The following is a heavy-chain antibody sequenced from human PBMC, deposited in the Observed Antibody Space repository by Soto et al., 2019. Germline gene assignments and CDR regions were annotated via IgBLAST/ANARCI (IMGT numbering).Heavy chain of an antibody. V-gene: IGHV3-23*01. Sequence: GGSLRLSCAASGFTFSFYAMSWVRQAPGKGLEWVSTISGSGGRTNYADSVKGRFTISRDNSKTTLYLQMNSLRAEDTAVYYCAHGTAFDYWGQGTLVTVSS. CDR1: GFTFSFYA. D-gene: IGHD1-1*01. CDR2: ISGSGGRT. CDR3: AHGTAFDY. J-gene: IGHJ4*02.